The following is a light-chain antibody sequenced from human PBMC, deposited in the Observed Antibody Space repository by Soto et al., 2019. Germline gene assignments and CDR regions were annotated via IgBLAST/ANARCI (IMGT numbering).Light chain of an antibody. CDR2: GAS. J-gene: IGKJ4*01. Sequence: EKVMTQSPAALSVSPGERATLSCRASQSVNSNLAWYQQKPGQAPGLLLYGASTRATGIPARFSGSASGTEFTLTISSLQSEDSAVYYCQQYNDWPLTFGGGTKVEVK. CDR1: QSVNSN. V-gene: IGKV3-15*01. CDR3: QQYNDWPLT.